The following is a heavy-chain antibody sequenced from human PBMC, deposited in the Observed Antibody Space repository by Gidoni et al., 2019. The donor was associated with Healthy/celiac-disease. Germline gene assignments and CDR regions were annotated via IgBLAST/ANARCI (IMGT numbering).Heavy chain of an antibody. D-gene: IGHD2-2*01. CDR2: ISYDGSNK. Sequence: VQPGRSLRLSCAASGFTFSSYAMHWVRQAPGKGLEWVAVISYDGSNKYYADSVKGRFTISRDNSKNTLYLQMNSLRAEDTAVYYCAILSSYCSSTSCHAGVAFDIWGQGTMVTVSS. J-gene: IGHJ3*02. CDR1: GFTFSSYA. CDR3: AILSSYCSSTSCHAGVAFDI. V-gene: IGHV3-30-3*01.